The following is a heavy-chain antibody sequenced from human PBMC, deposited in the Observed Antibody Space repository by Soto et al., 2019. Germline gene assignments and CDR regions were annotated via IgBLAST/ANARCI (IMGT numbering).Heavy chain of an antibody. D-gene: IGHD1-7*01. Sequence: GGSLRLSCAASGFTFSSHCMHWVRQAPGKGLVWVSRINGDGSSTSYADSVKGRFTISRDNAKNMLYLQVNSLRADDTAVYYCAGSLGLSRISGTTLGAWGQGTLVTVSS. V-gene: IGHV3-74*01. CDR2: INGDGSST. CDR3: AGSLGLSRISGTTLGA. J-gene: IGHJ5*01. CDR1: GFTFSSHC.